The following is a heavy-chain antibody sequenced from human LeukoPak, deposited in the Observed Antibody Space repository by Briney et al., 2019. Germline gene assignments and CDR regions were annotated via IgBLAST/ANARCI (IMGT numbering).Heavy chain of an antibody. J-gene: IGHJ4*02. CDR3: ARRKYDSGTSCLDY. CDR2: IYNSGST. Sequence: SETLSLTCTVSGGSISSYYWIWIRKPPGKGLEWIGYIYNSGSTKYNPSLKSRLTISVDTSKKQFSLKMSSVTAADTAVYYCARRKYDSGTSCLDYWGQGTLVTVSS. CDR1: GGSISSYY. D-gene: IGHD3-10*01. V-gene: IGHV4-4*08.